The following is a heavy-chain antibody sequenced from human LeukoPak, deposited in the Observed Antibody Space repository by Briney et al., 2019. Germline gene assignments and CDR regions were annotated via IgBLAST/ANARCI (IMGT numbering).Heavy chain of an antibody. J-gene: IGHJ4*02. CDR1: GGSINGYY. V-gene: IGHV4-4*08. CDR3: ARVCGYTYGHADY. D-gene: IGHD5-18*01. CDR2: FYSSGSA. Sequence: SETLSLTCTVSGGSINGYYWCWMRQPPGKGLEWIGNFYSSGSATYNPSLKSRVTISVETSKNQFSLKLSSVTAADTAVYYCARVCGYTYGHADYWCQGTLVTVSS.